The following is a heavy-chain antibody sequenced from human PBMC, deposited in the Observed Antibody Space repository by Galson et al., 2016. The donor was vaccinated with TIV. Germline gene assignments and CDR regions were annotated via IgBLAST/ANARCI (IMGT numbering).Heavy chain of an antibody. Sequence: SLRLSCAASGFTFGSYALHWVRQAPVRGLEWVAVISYDGSNYADSVKGRFTISRDKSKNTLYLEINSMRAEDTAVYYCARDRSGYELDYWGQGTLVTVSS. V-gene: IGHV3-30-3*01. D-gene: IGHD5-12*01. J-gene: IGHJ4*02. CDR2: ISYDGS. CDR1: GFTFGSYA. CDR3: ARDRSGYELDY.